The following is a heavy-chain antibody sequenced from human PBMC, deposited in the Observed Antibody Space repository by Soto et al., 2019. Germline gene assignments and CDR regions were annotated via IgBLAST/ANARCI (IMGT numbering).Heavy chain of an antibody. J-gene: IGHJ4*02. CDR2: ISGSGGST. CDR3: AKDKVSLEYYYDSSGSLDY. CDR1: GFTFSSYA. Sequence: GGSLRLSCAASGFTFSSYAMSWVRQAPGKGLEWVSAISGSGGSTYYADSVKGRFTISRDNSKNTLYLQMNSLRAEDTAVYYCAKDKVSLEYYYDSSGSLDYWGQGTLVSVSS. D-gene: IGHD3-22*01. V-gene: IGHV3-23*01.